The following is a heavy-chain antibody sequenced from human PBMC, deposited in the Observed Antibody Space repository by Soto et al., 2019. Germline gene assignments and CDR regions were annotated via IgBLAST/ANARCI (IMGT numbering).Heavy chain of an antibody. CDR1: GGSFSGYY. CDR2: VYYSGST. CDR3: ARESNYYDSSRHPEPRFDP. V-gene: IGHV4-30-4*08. J-gene: IGHJ5*02. Sequence: PSETLSLTCAVYGGSFSGYYWNWIRQPPGKGLEWIGYVYYSGSTYYNPSLKSRVTISVDTSKNQFSLKLSSVTAADTAVYYCARESNYYDSSRHPEPRFDPWGQGTLVTVSS. D-gene: IGHD3-22*01.